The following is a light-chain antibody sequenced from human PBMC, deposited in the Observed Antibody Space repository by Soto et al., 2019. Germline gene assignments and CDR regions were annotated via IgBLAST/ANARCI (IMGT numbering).Light chain of an antibody. J-gene: IGKJ5*01. Sequence: DIQMTQSPSSLSASVGDRVTITCRASQSIRSDLNWYQQRPGKAPKLLIYTTSNLESGVPSRFSGSGSGTDFTLTISNLQPEDFATYFCQQYNNWPPITFGQGTRLEIK. CDR3: QQYNNWPPIT. V-gene: IGKV1-39*01. CDR1: QSIRSD. CDR2: TTS.